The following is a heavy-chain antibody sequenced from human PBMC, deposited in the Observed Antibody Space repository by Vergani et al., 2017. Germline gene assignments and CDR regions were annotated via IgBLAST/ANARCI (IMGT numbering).Heavy chain of an antibody. V-gene: IGHV5-51*01. Sequence: EVQLVPSGAEVKKPGESLKISCKGSGYSFTSYWIGWVRQMPGKGLEWMGIIYPGDSDTRYSPSFQGQVTISADKSISTAYLQWSSLKASDTAMYYCARGAVAASYYYGMDVWGQGTTVTVSS. CDR2: IYPGDSDT. CDR1: GYSFTSYW. J-gene: IGHJ6*02. CDR3: ARGAVAASYYYGMDV. D-gene: IGHD6-19*01.